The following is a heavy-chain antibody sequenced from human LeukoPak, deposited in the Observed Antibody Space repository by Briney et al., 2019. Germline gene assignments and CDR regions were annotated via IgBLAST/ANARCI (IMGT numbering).Heavy chain of an antibody. CDR1: GFTFDDYA. D-gene: IGHD6-19*01. Sequence: PGGSLRLSCAASGFTFDDYAMHWVRQAPGKGLEWVSGISWNSGSIGYADSVKGRFTISRDNAKNSLYLQMNSLRAEDTALYYCAKDTDIAVAGLVDYWGQGTLVTVSS. J-gene: IGHJ4*02. CDR2: ISWNSGSI. CDR3: AKDTDIAVAGLVDY. V-gene: IGHV3-9*01.